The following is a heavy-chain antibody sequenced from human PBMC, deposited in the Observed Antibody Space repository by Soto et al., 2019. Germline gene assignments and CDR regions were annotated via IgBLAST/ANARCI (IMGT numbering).Heavy chain of an antibody. V-gene: IGHV4-31*03. CDR2: IYYSGST. J-gene: IGHJ6*03. Sequence: PSETLSLTCTVSGGSISSGGYYWSWIRQHPGKGLEWIGYIYYSGSTYYNPSLKSRVTISVDTSKNQFSLKLSSVTAADTAVYYCARAPAEGLLPSPFYYYYYMDVWGKGTTVTVSS. CDR1: GGSISSGGYY. D-gene: IGHD3-22*01. CDR3: ARAPAEGLLPSPFYYYYYMDV.